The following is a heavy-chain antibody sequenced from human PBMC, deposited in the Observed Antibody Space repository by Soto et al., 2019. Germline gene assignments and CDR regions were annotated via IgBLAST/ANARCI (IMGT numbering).Heavy chain of an antibody. CDR3: AKDPSDRRGTWIQYYY. CDR2: ISGSGGST. J-gene: IGHJ4*02. CDR1: GFTFSRYA. Sequence: PGGSLRLSCADSGFTFSRYAMSWVRQAPGKGLEWVAAISGSGGSTYSADSVKGRFTISRDNSKNTLYLQMNSLRAEDTAVYYCAKDPSDRRGTWIQYYYWGQGTLVTVSS. D-gene: IGHD5-18*01. V-gene: IGHV3-23*01.